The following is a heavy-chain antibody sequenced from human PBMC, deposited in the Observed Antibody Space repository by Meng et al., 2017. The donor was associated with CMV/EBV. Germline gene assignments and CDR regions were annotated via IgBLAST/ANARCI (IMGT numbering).Heavy chain of an antibody. V-gene: IGHV4-34*01. J-gene: IGHJ4*02. CDR3: ARGGVEMATIGYYFDY. CDR1: GGSFSGYY. D-gene: IGHD5-24*01. CDR2: INHSGST. Sequence: QWQLRHGGAGLLKPSATLSLTCAVYGGSFSGYYWSWIRQPPGKGLEWIGEINHSGSTNYNPSLKSRVTISVDTSKNQFSLKLSSVTAADTAVYYCARGGVEMATIGYYFDYWGQGTLVTVSS.